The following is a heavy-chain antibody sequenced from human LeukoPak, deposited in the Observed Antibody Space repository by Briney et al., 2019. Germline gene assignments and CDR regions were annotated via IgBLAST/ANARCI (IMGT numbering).Heavy chain of an antibody. CDR2: INPNSGGT. Sequence: ASVRVSCTASVYTFTAYDMHWVRQAPGQGREGMGWINPNSGGTNYAQKFQGRVTMTRDTSISTAYMELSRPRSDDTAVYYCARDKGIAGSNWFDRWGQGTLVTVSS. J-gene: IGHJ5*02. CDR3: ARDKGIAGSNWFDR. CDR1: VYTFTAYD. V-gene: IGHV1-2*02. D-gene: IGHD6-13*01.